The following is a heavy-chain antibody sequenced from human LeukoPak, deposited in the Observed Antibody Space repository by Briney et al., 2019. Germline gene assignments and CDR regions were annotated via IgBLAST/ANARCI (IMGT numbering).Heavy chain of an antibody. V-gene: IGHV3-23*05. D-gene: IGHD4-17*01. CDR2: ISTSGVGT. CDR3: TRGSYGDYDY. J-gene: IGHJ4*02. CDR1: GFTFTNYA. Sequence: GGSLRLSCAVSGFTFTNYAMSWVRQAPGKGLEWVSAISTSGVGTYYADSVKGRFTISRDNSKNTLYLQMNSLRAEDTAIYYCTRGSYGDYDYWGQGTLVTVSS.